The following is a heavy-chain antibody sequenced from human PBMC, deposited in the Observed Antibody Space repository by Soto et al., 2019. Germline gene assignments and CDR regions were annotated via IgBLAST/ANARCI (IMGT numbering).Heavy chain of an antibody. CDR3: ARGDSSSSGEYYMDV. J-gene: IGHJ6*03. V-gene: IGHV1-2*04. D-gene: IGHD6-6*01. CDR2: INPNSGGT. CDR1: GYTFTGYY. Sequence: QVQLVQSGAEVKKPGASVKVSCKASGYTFTGYYMHWVRQAPGQGLEWMGWINPNSGGTNYAQKFQGWVTMTRDTSISTAYMELSRLRSDDTAVYYCARGDSSSSGEYYMDVWGKGTTVTVSS.